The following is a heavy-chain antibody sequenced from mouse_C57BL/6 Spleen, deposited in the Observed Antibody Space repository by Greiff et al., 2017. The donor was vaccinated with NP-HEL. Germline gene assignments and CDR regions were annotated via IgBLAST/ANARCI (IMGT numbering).Heavy chain of an antibody. CDR1: GYAFSSYW. V-gene: IGHV1-80*01. D-gene: IGHD2-3*01. CDR2: IYPGDGDT. Sequence: VQLQQSGAELVKPGASVKISCKASGYAFSSYWMNWVKQRPGKGLEWIGQIYPGDGDTNYNGKFKGKATLTADKSSSTAYMQLSSLTSEDSAVYFCAREVPIYDGYYGSVWGTGTTVTVSS. CDR3: AREVPIYDGYYGSV. J-gene: IGHJ1*03.